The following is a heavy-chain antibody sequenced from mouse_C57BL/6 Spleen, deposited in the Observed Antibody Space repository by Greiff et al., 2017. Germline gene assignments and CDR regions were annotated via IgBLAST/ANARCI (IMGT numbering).Heavy chain of an antibody. Sequence: QVQLQQSGAELVKPGASVKLSCKASGYTFTSYWMQWVKQRPGQGLEWIGEIDPSDSYTNYNQKFKGKATLTVDTSSSTAYMQLSSLTSEDSAVYYCARSGYYGSLYYAMDYWGQGTSVTVSS. D-gene: IGHD2-2*01. CDR1: GYTFTSYW. J-gene: IGHJ4*01. CDR2: IDPSDSYT. CDR3: ARSGYYGSLYYAMDY. V-gene: IGHV1-50*01.